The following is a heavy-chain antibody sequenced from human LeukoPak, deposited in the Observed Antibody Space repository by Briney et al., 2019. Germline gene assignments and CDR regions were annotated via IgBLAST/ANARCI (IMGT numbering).Heavy chain of an antibody. Sequence: MPSETLSLTCAVYGGSFSGYYWSWIRQPPGKGLEWIGEINHSGSTNYNPSLKSRVTISVDTSKNQFSLKLSSVTAADTAVYYCAHSEGFGDYYYYMDVWGKGTTVTISS. CDR2: INHSGST. V-gene: IGHV4-34*01. CDR3: AHSEGFGDYYYYMDV. J-gene: IGHJ6*03. D-gene: IGHD3-10*01. CDR1: GGSFSGYY.